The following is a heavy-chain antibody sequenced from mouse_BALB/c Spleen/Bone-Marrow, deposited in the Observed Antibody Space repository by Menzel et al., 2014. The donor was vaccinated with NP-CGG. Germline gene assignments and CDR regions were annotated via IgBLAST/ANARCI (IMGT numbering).Heavy chain of an antibody. D-gene: IGHD2-3*01. CDR2: ISSGGSYT. CDR3: TRDLYDGYYHYAMDY. Sequence: EVQRVESGGGLVKPGGSLKLSCAASGFTFSSYTMSWVRQTPEKRLEWVATISSGGSYTYYPDSVKGRFTISRDNAKSTLYLQMSSLKSEDTAMYYCTRDLYDGYYHYAMDYWGQGTSVTVSS. J-gene: IGHJ4*01. CDR1: GFTFSSYT. V-gene: IGHV5-6-4*01.